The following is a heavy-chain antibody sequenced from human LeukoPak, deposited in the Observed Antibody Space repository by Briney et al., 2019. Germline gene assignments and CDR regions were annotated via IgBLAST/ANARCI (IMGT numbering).Heavy chain of an antibody. Sequence: SQTLSLTCAISGDSVSSTSAAWIWIRQSPSRGLEWLGRTYYRSKWYTDYAVSVKSRITIKPDTSKNQFSLQLNTVTPEDTAVYYCARKSSSSGTWFDPWAREPWSPSPQ. D-gene: IGHD2-2*01. CDR3: ARKSSSSGTWFDP. CDR2: TYYRSKWYT. V-gene: IGHV6-1*01. J-gene: IGHJ5*02. CDR1: GDSVSSTSAA.